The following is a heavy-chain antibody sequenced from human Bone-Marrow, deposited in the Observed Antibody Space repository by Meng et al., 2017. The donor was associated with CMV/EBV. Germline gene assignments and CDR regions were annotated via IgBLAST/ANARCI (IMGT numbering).Heavy chain of an antibody. Sequence: GESLKISCLASGFTVSNNYMTWVRLPPGKGLDWVSVIYSGGEAFYADSVRGGFFISRDKYKNTLYLEMMSRRAEDKAVYYCGTSVDTYGRVGMDVWGQGTTVTVSS. D-gene: IGHD5-18*01. CDR1: GFTVSNNY. V-gene: IGHV3-53*01. CDR3: GTSVDTYGRVGMDV. J-gene: IGHJ6*02. CDR2: IYSGGEA.